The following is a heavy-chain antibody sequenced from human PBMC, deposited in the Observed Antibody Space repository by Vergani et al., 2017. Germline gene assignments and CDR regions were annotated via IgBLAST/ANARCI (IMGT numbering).Heavy chain of an antibody. CDR3: AKKGGSLYYYGVDV. Sequence: QEQLLQSGGGVVQPGGSLRLSCIGSGYTFGHFDMHWVRQAPGKGLAWVAFIRYDGSNPQYIDSVKGRFTISREHSKDTLFLQMNGLRPEDTGTYFCAKKGGSLYYYGVDVWGQGTTITVSS. J-gene: IGHJ6*02. D-gene: IGHD1-26*01. CDR2: IRYDGSNP. V-gene: IGHV3-30*02. CDR1: GYTFGHFD.